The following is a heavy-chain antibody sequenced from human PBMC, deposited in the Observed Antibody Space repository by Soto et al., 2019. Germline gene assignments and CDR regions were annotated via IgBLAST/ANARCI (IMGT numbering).Heavy chain of an antibody. V-gene: IGHV1-46*03. D-gene: IGHD2-15*01. CDR2: INPSGGST. J-gene: IGHJ6*02. CDR3: ASPSVVGASGYYYGMDV. Sequence: ASVKVSCKASGYTFTSYYMHWVRQAPGQGLEWMAIINPSGGSTSYAQKFQGRVTMTRDTSTSTVHMELSSLRSEDTAVYYCASPSVVGASGYYYGMDVWGQGTTVTVSS. CDR1: GYTFTSYY.